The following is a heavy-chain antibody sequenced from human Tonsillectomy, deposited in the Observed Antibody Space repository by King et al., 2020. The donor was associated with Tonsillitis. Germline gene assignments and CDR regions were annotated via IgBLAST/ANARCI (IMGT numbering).Heavy chain of an antibody. CDR2: IYYSGCI. Sequence: QLQEAGPGLVKPSETLSLTCTVSGGSISSNTYYWGWIRQPPGKGLEWIWNIYYSGCIYYIPSLKSRVTISVDTSKNQFSLKLSSVTAADTAVHYCARHNQYGDFDYWGQGTLVTVSS. V-gene: IGHV4-39*01. J-gene: IGHJ4*02. D-gene: IGHD4-17*01. CDR3: ARHNQYGDFDY. CDR1: GGSISSNTYY.